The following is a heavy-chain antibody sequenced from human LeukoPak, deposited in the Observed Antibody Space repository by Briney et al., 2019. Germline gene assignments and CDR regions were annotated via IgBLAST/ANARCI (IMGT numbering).Heavy chain of an antibody. D-gene: IGHD3-22*01. CDR1: GGSFSGYY. V-gene: IGHV4-39*01. J-gene: IGHJ4*02. CDR3: ARRRIEYYDSSGSLNFDY. CDR2: IYYSGST. Sequence: SETLSLTCAVYGGSFSGYYWGWIRQPPGKGLEWIGSIYYSGSTYYNPSLKSRVTISVDTSKNQFSLKLSSVTAADTAVYYCARRRIEYYDSSGSLNFDYWGQGTLVTVSS.